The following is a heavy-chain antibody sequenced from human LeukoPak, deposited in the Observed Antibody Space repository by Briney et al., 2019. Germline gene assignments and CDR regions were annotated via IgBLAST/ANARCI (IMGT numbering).Heavy chain of an antibody. J-gene: IGHJ4*02. CDR1: GFTFSSYG. CDR3: AKDHLDGYNDFDY. Sequence: PGGSLRLSCAASGFTFSSYGMHWVRQAPGKGLEWVAFIRYDGSNKHYADSVKGRLTISRDNSKNTLYLQMNSLRPEDTALYYCAKDHLDGYNDFDYWGQGTLVTVSS. D-gene: IGHD5-24*01. V-gene: IGHV3-30*02. CDR2: IRYDGSNK.